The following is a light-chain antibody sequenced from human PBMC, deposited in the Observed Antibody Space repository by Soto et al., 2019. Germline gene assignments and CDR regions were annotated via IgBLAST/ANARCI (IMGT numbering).Light chain of an antibody. Sequence: QSALTQPASVSGSPGQSITISCTGISSDVGGYNYVSWYQQHPGKAPKLMIYEVSNRPSGVSNRFSGSKSGNTASLTISVLQAQDEADYYCSSYTSSSTLYVFGTGTKVTVL. J-gene: IGLJ1*01. CDR1: SSDVGGYNY. V-gene: IGLV2-14*01. CDR3: SSYTSSSTLYV. CDR2: EVS.